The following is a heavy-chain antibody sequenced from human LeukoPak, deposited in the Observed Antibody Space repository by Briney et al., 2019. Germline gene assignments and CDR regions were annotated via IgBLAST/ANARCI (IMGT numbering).Heavy chain of an antibody. CDR1: GFTLSSYA. CDR2: ISGSGGST. J-gene: IGHJ4*02. V-gene: IGHV3-23*01. Sequence: PGGSLRLSXAASGFTLSSYAMSWVRQAPGKGLEWVSAISGSGGSTYYADSVKGRFTISRDNSKNTLYLQMNSLRAEDTAVYYCAKDLFTSPDGYNYVLYFDYWGQGTLVTVSS. D-gene: IGHD5-24*01. CDR3: AKDLFTSPDGYNYVLYFDY.